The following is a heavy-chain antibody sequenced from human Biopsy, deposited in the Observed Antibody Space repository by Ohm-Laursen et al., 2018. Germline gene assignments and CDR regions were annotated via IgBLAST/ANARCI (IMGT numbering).Heavy chain of an antibody. CDR2: IFFSGDT. CDR3: ARAKTQDRSFPDWYFDL. D-gene: IGHD3-22*01. CDR1: GDSIFGGGYY. J-gene: IGHJ2*01. Sequence: PSQTLSLTCVVSGDSIFGGGYYWTWIRQHPEKGLEWLGYIFFSGDTHYNPSPRSRVDISSDMSKNEFYLRLYSVTAADTAVYYCARAKTQDRSFPDWYFDLWGRGTLVTVSS. V-gene: IGHV4-31*11.